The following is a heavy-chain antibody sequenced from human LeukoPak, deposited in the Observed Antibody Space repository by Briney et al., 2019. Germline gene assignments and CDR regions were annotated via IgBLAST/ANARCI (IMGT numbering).Heavy chain of an antibody. CDR1: GYTFTSYY. J-gene: IGHJ3*01. Sequence: ASVKVSCKASGYTFTSYYMHWVRQAPGQGLEWMGIINPSGGSTSYAQKFQGRVTMTRDTSTSTVYMELSSLRSEDTAVYYCARVPRPCGASTSCQGAFDVWGQGTMVTVSS. V-gene: IGHV1-46*01. CDR2: INPSGGST. CDR3: ARVPRPCGASTSCQGAFDV. D-gene: IGHD2-2*01.